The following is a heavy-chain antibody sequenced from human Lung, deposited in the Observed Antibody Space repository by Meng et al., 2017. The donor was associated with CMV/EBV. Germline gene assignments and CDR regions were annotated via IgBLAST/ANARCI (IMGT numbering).Heavy chain of an antibody. CDR3: ARDRAAVGYYYYAMDA. CDR2: IYYSGAT. CDR1: GHPITTYY. D-gene: IGHD2-15*01. J-gene: IGHJ6*02. Sequence: LSXSVFGHPITTYYWSWVRQAPGKGLEWIGYIYYSGATNYNPSLKSRLTISMDTSKNQFSLELRSVTAADTAIYYCARDRAAVGYYYYAMDAWGQGTTVTVSS. V-gene: IGHV4-59*01.